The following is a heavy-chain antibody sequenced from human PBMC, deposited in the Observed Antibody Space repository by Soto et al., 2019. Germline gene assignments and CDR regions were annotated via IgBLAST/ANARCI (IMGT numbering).Heavy chain of an antibody. CDR3: ATIGCSSTSCPWSWFDP. CDR1: GYTLTELS. D-gene: IGHD2-2*01. V-gene: IGHV1-24*01. CDR2: FDPEDGET. Sequence: QVQLVQSGAEVKKPGASVKVSCKVSGYTLTELSMHWVRQAPGKGLEWLGGFDPEDGETIYAQKFQGRVTMTEDTSTDTAYMELSSLRSEDTAVYYCATIGCSSTSCPWSWFDPWGQGTLVTVSS. J-gene: IGHJ5*02.